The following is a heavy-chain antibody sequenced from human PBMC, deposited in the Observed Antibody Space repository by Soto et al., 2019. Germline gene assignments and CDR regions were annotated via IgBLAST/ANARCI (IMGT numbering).Heavy chain of an antibody. J-gene: IGHJ1*01. CDR2: INPNSGGT. Sequence: GASVKVSCKASGYTFTGYYMHWVRQAPGQGLEWMGWINPNSGGTNYAQKLQGRVTMTRDPSISTAYMELSRLRSDDTAVYYCARDIDMDIVVEVAATPSGYCGKGTLVTVSS. CDR1: GYTFTGYY. CDR3: ARDIDMDIVVEVAATPSGY. D-gene: IGHD2-15*01. V-gene: IGHV1-2*02.